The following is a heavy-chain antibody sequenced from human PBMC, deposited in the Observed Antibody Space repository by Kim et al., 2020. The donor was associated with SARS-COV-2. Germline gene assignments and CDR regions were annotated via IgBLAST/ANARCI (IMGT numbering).Heavy chain of an antibody. CDR3: TKDLVSSSFRAFHI. V-gene: IGHV3-9*01. J-gene: IGHJ3*02. CDR1: GFNFGDFA. CDR2: LSWNSGVI. Sequence: GGSLRLSCAASGFNFGDFAMHWVRQVPGKGLEWVSGLSWNSGVIGYADSVKGRFTISRHNAENSLYLQMNSLRAEDTAFYYCTKDLVSSSFRAFHIWGQGTIVTVSS. D-gene: IGHD6-6*01.